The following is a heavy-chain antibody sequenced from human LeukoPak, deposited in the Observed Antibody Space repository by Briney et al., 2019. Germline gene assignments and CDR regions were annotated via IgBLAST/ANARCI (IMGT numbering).Heavy chain of an antibody. D-gene: IGHD3-22*01. CDR3: ARGDSSGYDVDY. Sequence: ASVKVSCKASGGTFSSYAISWVRQAPGQGLEWMGGIIPIFGTANYAQKFQGRVTITADKSTSTAYMELSSLRSEDTAVYYCARGDSSGYDVDYWGQGTLVTVSS. CDR1: GGTFSSYA. V-gene: IGHV1-69*06. CDR2: IIPIFGTA. J-gene: IGHJ4*02.